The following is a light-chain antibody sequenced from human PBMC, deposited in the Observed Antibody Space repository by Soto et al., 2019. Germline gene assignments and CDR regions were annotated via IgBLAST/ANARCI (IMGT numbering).Light chain of an antibody. CDR3: QQLHSYPLT. CDR2: VAS. Sequence: QGTEAASFLSASVVDRVTITCRASQGIGTYVAWYQQEPGKAPNLLIYVASTLQSGVPSRFSGSGSGTEFTLTISSLQPEDFATYYCQQLHSYPLTFGGGTKV. CDR1: QGIGTY. V-gene: IGKV1-9*01. J-gene: IGKJ4*01.